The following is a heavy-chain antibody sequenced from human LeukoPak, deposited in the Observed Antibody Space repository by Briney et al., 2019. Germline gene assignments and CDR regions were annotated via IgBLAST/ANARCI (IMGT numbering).Heavy chain of an antibody. CDR3: ARDGLGSYERLDY. V-gene: IGHV3-11*01. J-gene: IGHJ4*02. CDR1: GFTFSDYY. D-gene: IGHD5-18*01. CDR2: ISSSSSPI. Sequence: GGSLRLSCAASGFTFSDYYMNWIRQAPGKGLEWVSYISSSSSPIYYADSVKGRFTISRDNAENSLYLQMNSLRAEDTAVYYCARDGLGSYERLDYWGQGTLVTVSS.